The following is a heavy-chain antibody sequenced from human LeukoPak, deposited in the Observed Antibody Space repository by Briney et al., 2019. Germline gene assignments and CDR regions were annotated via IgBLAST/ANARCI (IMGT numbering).Heavy chain of an antibody. CDR2: VYYTGIT. CDR3: ARQVRSPVVMFMDV. Sequence: TSETLSLTCTVAGVSISTSTYNWGWIRQPPGKGLEWIGSVYYTGITYYNSSVESLVTISVDTSKNHFSLELNSVTAADTGVYFCARQVRSPVVMFMDVWGKGTTVIVSS. D-gene: IGHD3-22*01. J-gene: IGHJ6*03. V-gene: IGHV4-39*01. CDR1: GVSISTSTYN.